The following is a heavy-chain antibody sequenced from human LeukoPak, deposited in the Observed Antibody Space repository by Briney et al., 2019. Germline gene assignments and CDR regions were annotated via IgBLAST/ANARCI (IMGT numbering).Heavy chain of an antibody. CDR1: GYSFTTYW. D-gene: IGHD3-10*01. CDR3: ARQHGSGSFYSRAIDY. J-gene: IGHJ4*02. CDR2: IYPGDSGT. Sequence: HGESLKISCEASGYSFTTYWIGWVRQMPGKGLEWMGIIYPGDSGTRYSPSFQGQVTISADKSRSTAYLQWSSLKASDTAMYYCARQHGSGSFYSRAIDYWGQGTLVTVSS. V-gene: IGHV5-51*01.